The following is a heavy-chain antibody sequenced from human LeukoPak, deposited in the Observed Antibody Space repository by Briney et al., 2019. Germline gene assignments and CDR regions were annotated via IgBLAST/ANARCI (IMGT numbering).Heavy chain of an antibody. CDR2: IRSKANSYAT. Sequence: GGSLRLSCAASGFTFSGSAMHWVRQASGKGLEWVGRIRSKANSYATAYAASVKGRFTISRDDSKNTAYLQMNSLKTEDTAVYYCTRHSPDSTAARAYYYYYGMDVWRQGTTVTVSS. CDR3: TRHSPDSTAARAYYYYYGMDV. D-gene: IGHD2/OR15-2a*01. CDR1: GFTFSGSA. J-gene: IGHJ6*02. V-gene: IGHV3-73*01.